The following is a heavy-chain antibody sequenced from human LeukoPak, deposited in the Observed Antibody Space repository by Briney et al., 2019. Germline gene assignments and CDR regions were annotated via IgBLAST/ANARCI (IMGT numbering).Heavy chain of an antibody. J-gene: IGHJ6*02. CDR1: GGSVSSGSYY. D-gene: IGHD2-15*01. CDR3: ARASRLAYCSGGSCSYYYTMDV. CDR2: IYYSGGT. Sequence: SETLSLTCTVSGGSVSSGSYYWSWIRQPPGKGLEWIGYIYYSGGTNNNPSLKSRVTISVDTSKNQFSLKLSSVTAADTAVYYCARASRLAYCSGGSCSYYYTMDVWGQGTTVTVSS. V-gene: IGHV4-61*01.